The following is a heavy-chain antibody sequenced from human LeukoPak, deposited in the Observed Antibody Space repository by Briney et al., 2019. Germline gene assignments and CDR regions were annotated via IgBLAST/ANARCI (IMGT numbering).Heavy chain of an antibody. Sequence: ASVKVSCKASGYTFTSYGISWVRQAPGQGLEWMGWISAYNGNTNYAQKFQGWVTMTRDTSISTAYMELSRLRSDDTAVYYCARGYDYYDSSGYYVYWGQGTLVTVSS. D-gene: IGHD3-22*01. CDR3: ARGYDYYDSSGYYVY. J-gene: IGHJ4*02. CDR1: GYTFTSYG. CDR2: ISAYNGNT. V-gene: IGHV1-18*01.